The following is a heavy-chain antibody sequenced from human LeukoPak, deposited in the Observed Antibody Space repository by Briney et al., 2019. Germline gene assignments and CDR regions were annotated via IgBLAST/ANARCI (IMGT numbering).Heavy chain of an antibody. CDR2: INSDGSST. V-gene: IGHV3-74*01. J-gene: IGHJ4*02. Sequence: PGGSLRLSCAASGFTFSSYWMHWVRQAPGKGLVWVSRINSDGSSTSYADSVRGRFTISRDNFKNTLYLQMNSLRAEDTAIYYCAKVSWANYFDYWGQGTLVTVSS. CDR1: GFTFSSYW. CDR3: AKVSWANYFDY. D-gene: IGHD6-13*01.